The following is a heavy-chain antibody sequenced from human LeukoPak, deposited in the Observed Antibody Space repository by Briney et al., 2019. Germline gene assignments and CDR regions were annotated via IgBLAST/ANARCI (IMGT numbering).Heavy chain of an antibody. CDR2: IYSGGST. V-gene: IGHV3-66*01. CDR1: GFTVSSNY. J-gene: IGHJ4*02. D-gene: IGHD3-10*01. Sequence: QPGGSLRLSCAASGFTVSSNYMSWVRQAPGKGLEWVSVIYSGGSTYYADSVKGRFTISRDNSKNTLYLQMNSLRAEDTAVYYCARIYGSGTYHFDYWGQGTLVTVSS. CDR3: ARIYGSGTYHFDY.